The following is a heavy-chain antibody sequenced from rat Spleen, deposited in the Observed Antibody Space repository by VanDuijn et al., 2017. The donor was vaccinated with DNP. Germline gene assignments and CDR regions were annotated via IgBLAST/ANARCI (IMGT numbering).Heavy chain of an antibody. CDR2: VSLDATRT. V-gene: IGHV5-20*01. D-gene: IGHD4-1*01. J-gene: IGHJ2*01. CDR3: TTANTIY. Sequence: EVRLVESGGGLVQPGGSLRLSCAASGFTFTDNDMAWVRQAPKKGLEWVALVSLDATRTYYRDSVKGRFTLSRNNAEKIIYLYMDRLRSEDTATYYCTTANTIYWGQGVMVTVSS. CDR1: GFTFTDND.